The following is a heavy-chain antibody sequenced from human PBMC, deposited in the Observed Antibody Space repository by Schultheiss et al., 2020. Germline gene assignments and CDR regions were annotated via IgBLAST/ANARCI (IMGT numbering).Heavy chain of an antibody. J-gene: IGHJ4*02. CDR1: GGSISSGGYS. CDR2: IYHSGST. Sequence: SETLSLTCAVSGGSISSGGYSWSWIRQPPGKGLEWIGYIYHSGSTNYNPSLKSRVTISVDTSKNQFSLKLSSVTAADTAVYYCARWLMVQGVIDWGQGTLVTGYS. D-gene: IGHD3-10*01. V-gene: IGHV4-30-2*01. CDR3: ARWLMVQGVID.